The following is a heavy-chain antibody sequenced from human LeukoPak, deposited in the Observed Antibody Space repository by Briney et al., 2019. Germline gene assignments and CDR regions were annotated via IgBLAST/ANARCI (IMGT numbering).Heavy chain of an antibody. CDR1: GFTFSSYS. V-gene: IGHV3-21*01. CDR2: ISSSSSYI. Sequence: PGGSLRLSCAASGFTFSSYSMNWFRQAPGKGLEWVSPISSSSSYIYYADSVKGRFTISRDNAKNSLYLQMNSLRAEDTAVYYCARDSSSSGHFDPWGQGTLVTVSS. CDR3: ARDSSSSGHFDP. J-gene: IGHJ5*02. D-gene: IGHD6-13*01.